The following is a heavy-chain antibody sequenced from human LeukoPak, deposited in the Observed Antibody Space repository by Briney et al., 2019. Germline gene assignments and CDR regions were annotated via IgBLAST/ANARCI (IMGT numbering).Heavy chain of an antibody. CDR1: GYTFTGYY. Sequence: ASVKVSCKASGYTFTGYYMHWVRQAPGQGLEWMGWINPNSGGTNYAQKFQGRVTMTRDTSISTVYMELRRLRSDDTAVYYCARWGYGELRNVFDIWGQGTMVTVSS. D-gene: IGHD3-10*01. CDR3: ARWGYGELRNVFDI. CDR2: INPNSGGT. J-gene: IGHJ3*02. V-gene: IGHV1-2*02.